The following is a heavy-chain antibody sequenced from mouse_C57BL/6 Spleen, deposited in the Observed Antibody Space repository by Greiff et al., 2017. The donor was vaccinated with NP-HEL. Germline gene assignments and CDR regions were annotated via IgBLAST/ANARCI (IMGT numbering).Heavy chain of an antibody. J-gene: IGHJ1*03. V-gene: IGHV1-5*01. CDR3: TNYDYDWYFDV. Sequence: EVQLQQSGTVLARPGASVKMSCKTSGYTFTSYWMHWVKQRPGQGLEWIGAIYPGNSDTSYNQKFKGKAKLTAVTSATTAYMERSSLTNEDSAVYYCTNYDYDWYFDVWGTGTTVTVSS. D-gene: IGHD2-4*01. CDR2: IYPGNSDT. CDR1: GYTFTSYW.